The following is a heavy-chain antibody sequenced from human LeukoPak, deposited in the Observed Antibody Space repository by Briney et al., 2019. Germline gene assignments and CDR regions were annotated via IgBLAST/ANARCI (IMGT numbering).Heavy chain of an antibody. D-gene: IGHD3-10*01. Sequence: GSLRLSCAASGFTFNSYAMSWVRQAPGEGLGWVSAISRSGGTTYYVASVKGRLTTSRDNSKNTLYLQMKRLRAEDTAVNYCAKDGVTLGRGVPRAFDYWGQGTLVTVSS. CDR3: AKDGVTLGRGVPRAFDY. CDR2: ISRSGGTT. J-gene: IGHJ4*02. CDR1: GFTFNSYA. V-gene: IGHV3-23*01.